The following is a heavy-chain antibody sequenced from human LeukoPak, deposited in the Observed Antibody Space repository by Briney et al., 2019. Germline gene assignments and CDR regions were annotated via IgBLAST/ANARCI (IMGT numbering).Heavy chain of an antibody. V-gene: IGHV3-64*01. J-gene: IGHJ4*02. CDR1: GFTFSSYA. D-gene: IGHD5-12*01. CDR3: AKDREGLSSGYDLEYFDY. CDR2: ISSNGGST. Sequence: PGGSLRLSCAASGFTFSSYAMHWVRQAPGKGLEYVSAISSNGGSTYYANSVKGRFTISRDNSKNTLFLQMNSLRAEDTAVYYCAKDREGLSSGYDLEYFDYWGQGTLVTVSS.